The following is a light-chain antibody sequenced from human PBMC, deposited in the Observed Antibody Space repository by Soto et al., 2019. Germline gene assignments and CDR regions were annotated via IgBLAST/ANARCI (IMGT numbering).Light chain of an antibody. Sequence: QSALTQPASVSGSPGQSITISCTGTSSDVGGYNYVSWYQQHSGKAPKLMIYEVSNRPSGVSNRFSGSKSGNTASLTISGLQPEDEADYHCSSYSSGSTLYVFGSGTKVTVL. CDR1: SSDVGGYNY. CDR3: SSYSSGSTLYV. V-gene: IGLV2-14*01. J-gene: IGLJ1*01. CDR2: EVS.